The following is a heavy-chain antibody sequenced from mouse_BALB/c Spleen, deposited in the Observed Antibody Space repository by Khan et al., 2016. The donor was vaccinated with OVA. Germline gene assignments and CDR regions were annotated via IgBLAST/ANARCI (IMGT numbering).Heavy chain of an antibody. D-gene: IGHD3-3*01. Sequence: VQLKESGPGLVKPSQSLSLTCTVTGYSITSDYAWNWTRQFPGNKLEWMGYISYSGSTSYTPSLKSRISITRDTSKNQFFLQLNSVTTEDTATYYCTRGRAYWGQGTLVTVSA. J-gene: IGHJ3*01. CDR1: GYSITSDYA. CDR3: TRGRAY. CDR2: ISYSGST. V-gene: IGHV3-2*02.